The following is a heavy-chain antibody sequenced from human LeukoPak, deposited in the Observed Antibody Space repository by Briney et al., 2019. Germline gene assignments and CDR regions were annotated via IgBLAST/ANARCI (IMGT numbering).Heavy chain of an antibody. CDR1: GGSISSGDYY. CDR2: IYYSGST. CDR3: ARENMVRGVMEGSWFDP. Sequence: SQTLCLTRTVSGGSISSGDYYWSWIRQPPGKGLEWIGYIYYSGSTYYNPSLKSRVTISVDTSKNQFSLKLSSVTAADTAVYYCARENMVRGVMEGSWFDPWGQGTGVTVSS. J-gene: IGHJ5*02. V-gene: IGHV4-30-4*01. D-gene: IGHD3-10*01.